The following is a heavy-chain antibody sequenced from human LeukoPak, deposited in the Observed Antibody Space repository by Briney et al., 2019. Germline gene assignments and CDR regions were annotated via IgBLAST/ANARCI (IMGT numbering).Heavy chain of an antibody. CDR3: ARRRYYYDSSGYYYQTYYFDY. CDR1: GFTFTSYL. CDR2: IKQDGREK. D-gene: IGHD3-22*01. V-gene: IGHV3-7*01. J-gene: IGHJ4*02. Sequence: GGSLRLSRAASGFTFTSYLMSWVGQAPGKGLEWVANIKQDGREKYYVDSVKGRFTISRDNAKNSLYLQMNSLRAEDTAVYYCARRRYYYDSSGYYYQTYYFDYWGQGTLVTVSS.